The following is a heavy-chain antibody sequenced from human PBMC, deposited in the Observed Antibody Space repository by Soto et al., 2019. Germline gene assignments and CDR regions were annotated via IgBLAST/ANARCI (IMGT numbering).Heavy chain of an antibody. J-gene: IGHJ4*02. V-gene: IGHV3-30*18. Sequence: QVQLVESGGGVVQPGRSLRLSCAASGFTFSSYGMHWVRQAPGKGLEWVAVISYDGSNKYYADSVKGRFTISRDNSKNTLYLQMNSLRAEDTAVYYCAKEDSGLGDCSGGSCYVGHFDYWGQGTLVTVSS. CDR2: ISYDGSNK. D-gene: IGHD2-15*01. CDR3: AKEDSGLGDCSGGSCYVGHFDY. CDR1: GFTFSSYG.